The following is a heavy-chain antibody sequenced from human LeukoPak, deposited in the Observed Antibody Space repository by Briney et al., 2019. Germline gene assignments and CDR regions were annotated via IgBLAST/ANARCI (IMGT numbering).Heavy chain of an antibody. CDR1: GFTFRNYA. CDR3: AQAEGGSTSWYDFYYYGVDV. Sequence: WGSLRLSCAASGFTFRNYAMHWVRQSPGKGLEWVALISNDGTKTYVADSVKGRFTISRDNSKNTLYLQMNSLKTEDTALYYRAQAEGGSTSWYDFYYYGVDVWGKGAKITVSS. CDR2: ISNDGTKT. V-gene: IGHV3-30*18. J-gene: IGHJ6*04. D-gene: IGHD6-13*01.